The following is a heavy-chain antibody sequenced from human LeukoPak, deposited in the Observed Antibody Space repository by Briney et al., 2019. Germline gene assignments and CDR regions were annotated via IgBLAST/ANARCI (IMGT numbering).Heavy chain of an antibody. CDR3: AKATMYYDFWSGYYTGWPNGYGMDV. V-gene: IGHV3-30-3*01. CDR2: IEQNESNK. J-gene: IGHJ6*02. Sequence: GGSLRPSCAASGFTFNTYTMHWVRQAPGKGLEWVAVIEQNESNKYYADSVRGRFTISRDNSKNTLYLQMNSLRAEDTAVYYCAKATMYYDFWSGYYTGWPNGYGMDVWGQGTTVTVSS. D-gene: IGHD3-3*01. CDR1: GFTFNTYT.